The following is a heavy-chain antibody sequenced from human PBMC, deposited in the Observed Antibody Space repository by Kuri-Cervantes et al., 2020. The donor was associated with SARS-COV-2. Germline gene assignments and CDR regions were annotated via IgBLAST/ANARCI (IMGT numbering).Heavy chain of an antibody. J-gene: IGHJ4*02. V-gene: IGHV3-73*01. D-gene: IGHD1-1*01. CDR3: TTLIDY. Sequence: GGSLRLSCEVSGFLFSASAIHWVRQASGKGLEWVGRVRGKANNYATAYAASVKGRFTISRDDSKNMAYLQMNSLKTEDTAVYYYTTLIDYWGQGALVTVSS. CDR2: VRGKANNYAT. CDR1: GFLFSASA.